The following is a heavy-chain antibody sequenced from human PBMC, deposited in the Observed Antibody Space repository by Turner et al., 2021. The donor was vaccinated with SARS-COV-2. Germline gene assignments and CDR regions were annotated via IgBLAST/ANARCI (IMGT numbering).Heavy chain of an antibody. CDR1: IGSISSSAYY. CDR2: FFYSGST. J-gene: IGHJ4*02. Sequence: QLQLQESGPGLVKPSATLSLTSPVSIGSISSSAYYWGWIRQPPGKGLEWIGSFFYSGSTYYSPSLKSRITISVDTSKNQFSLNLSSVTAADTAVYYCARQVSILGRWLAPFDSWGQGTLVTVSS. V-gene: IGHV4-39*01. CDR3: ARQVSILGRWLAPFDS. D-gene: IGHD6-19*01.